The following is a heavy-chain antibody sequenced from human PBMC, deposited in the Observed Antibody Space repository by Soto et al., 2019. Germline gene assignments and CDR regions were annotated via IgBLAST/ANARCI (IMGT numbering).Heavy chain of an antibody. CDR2: ISGSGGST. CDR1: GFTFSSYA. D-gene: IGHD6-13*01. Sequence: PGGSLRLSCAASGFTFSSYAMSWVRQAPGKGLEWVSAISGSGGSTYYADSVKGRFTISRDNSKNSLYLQMNSLRTEDTALYYCAKVIAADNQNYYYYYGMDVWGQGTTVTVSS. J-gene: IGHJ6*02. CDR3: AKVIAADNQNYYYYYGMDV. V-gene: IGHV3-23*01.